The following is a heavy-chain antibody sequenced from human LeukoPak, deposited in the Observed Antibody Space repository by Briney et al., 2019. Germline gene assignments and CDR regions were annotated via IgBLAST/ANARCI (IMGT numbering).Heavy chain of an antibody. CDR3: ARDLRAPRLVGRYEAGY. CDR2: ISSSGSTI. V-gene: IGHV3-11*01. J-gene: IGHJ4*02. CDR1: GFTFSDYY. D-gene: IGHD3-16*02. Sequence: PGGSLRLSCAASGFTFSDYYMSWIRQAPGKGLEWVSYISSSGSTIYYADSVKGRFTISRDNAKNSLYLQMNSLRAEDTAVYYCARDLRAPRLVGRYEAGYWGQGTLVTVSS.